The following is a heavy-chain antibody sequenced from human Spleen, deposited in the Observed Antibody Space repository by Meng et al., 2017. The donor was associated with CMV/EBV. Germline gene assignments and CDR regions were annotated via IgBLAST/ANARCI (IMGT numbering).Heavy chain of an antibody. J-gene: IGHJ6*02. Sequence: GSLRLSCTVSGGSIRSSNSYWGWIRQPPGKGLEWIGSIYYSGNTYYNPSLKTRVTISLDTSKKQFSLELSSVTAADTAVYYCARRYNYGYGLDVWGQGTTVTVSS. D-gene: IGHD5-18*01. CDR3: ARRYNYGYGLDV. CDR2: IYYSGNT. CDR1: GGSIRSSNSY. V-gene: IGHV4-39*07.